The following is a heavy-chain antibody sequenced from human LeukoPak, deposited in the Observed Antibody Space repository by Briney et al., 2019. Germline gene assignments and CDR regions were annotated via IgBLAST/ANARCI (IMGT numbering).Heavy chain of an antibody. V-gene: IGHV3-48*01. D-gene: IGHD2/OR15-2a*01. CDR2: ISSSSDTI. CDR1: GFTFSSYD. CDR3: ARDIAYLSKNWFDP. Sequence: GGSLRLSCAASGFTFSSYDMNWVRQAPGKGLEWVSYISSSSDTIYYADSVKGRFTISRDNAKNSLYLQMNSLRAEDTAVYYCARDIAYLSKNWFDPWGQGTLVTVSS. J-gene: IGHJ5*02.